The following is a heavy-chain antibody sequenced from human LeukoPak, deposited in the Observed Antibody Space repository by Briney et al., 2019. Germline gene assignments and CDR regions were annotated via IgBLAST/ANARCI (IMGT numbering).Heavy chain of an antibody. CDR2: IWYDGSNK. J-gene: IGHJ4*02. D-gene: IGHD2-21*01. Sequence: GGSLRLSCAASGFTFSSYGMHWVRQAPGKGLEWVAFIWYDGSNKYYADSVKGRFTISRDNSKNTLYLQMNSLRAEDTAVYYCAKDRFYSPFVIAICPPDYWGQGTLVTVSS. CDR1: GFTFSSYG. CDR3: AKDRFYSPFVIAICPPDY. V-gene: IGHV3-30*02.